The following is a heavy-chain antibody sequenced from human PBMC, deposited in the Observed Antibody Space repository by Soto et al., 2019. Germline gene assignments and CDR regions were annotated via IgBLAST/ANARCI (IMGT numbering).Heavy chain of an antibody. J-gene: IGHJ4*02. Sequence: SETLSLTCTVSGGSISSYYWSWIRQPPGKGLEWIGYIYYSGSTNYNPSLKSRVTISVDTSKNQFSLRLSSVTAADTAVYYCARGGYDSSGYMIGLDYWGQGTLVTVSS. V-gene: IGHV4-59*01. CDR1: GGSISSYY. CDR2: IYYSGST. D-gene: IGHD3-22*01. CDR3: ARGGYDSSGYMIGLDY.